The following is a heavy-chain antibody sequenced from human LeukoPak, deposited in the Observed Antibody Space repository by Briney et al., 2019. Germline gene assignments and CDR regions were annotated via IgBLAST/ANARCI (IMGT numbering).Heavy chain of an antibody. CDR2: TSAYNGKT. J-gene: IGHJ5*02. V-gene: IGHV1-18*01. CDR1: GYTFTSYG. D-gene: IGHD5/OR15-5a*01. CDR3: ARTGVSGTLLFFHYFDP. Sequence: GASVKVSCKASGYTFTSYGISWVRQAPGQGLEWMGWTSAYNGKTYYTQKFRGRVIMTTETSTSTVYLELRSLRSDDTAVYYCARTGVSGTLLFFHYFDPWGQGTLVTGSS.